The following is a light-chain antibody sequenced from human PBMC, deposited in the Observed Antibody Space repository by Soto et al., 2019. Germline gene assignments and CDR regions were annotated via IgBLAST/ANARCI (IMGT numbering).Light chain of an antibody. CDR2: QVT. V-gene: IGLV2-14*01. Sequence: QSVLAQPASMSGSPGQSITISCTGSGSDIATFNYVSWYQQYPGKAPKLLIYQVTSRASGVSHRFSGSKSGNTAALTISGLQPEDEAEYYFNSYSSTSFYVFGTGTQLTVL. CDR3: NSYSSTSFYV. J-gene: IGLJ6*01. CDR1: GSDIATFNY.